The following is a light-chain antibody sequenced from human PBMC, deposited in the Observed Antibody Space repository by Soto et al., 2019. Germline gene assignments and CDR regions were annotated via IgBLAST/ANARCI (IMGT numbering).Light chain of an antibody. CDR3: QQYNHYWT. J-gene: IGKJ1*01. CDR2: DAS. CDR1: QGISSY. Sequence: AIQLTQSPSSLSASVGDRVTITCRASQGISSYLAWYQQKPGKAPKVLIYDASSLESGVPSRFSGSGSGTEFSLTISSLQPDDFATYYCQQYNHYWTFGQGTRVEIK. V-gene: IGKV1D-13*01.